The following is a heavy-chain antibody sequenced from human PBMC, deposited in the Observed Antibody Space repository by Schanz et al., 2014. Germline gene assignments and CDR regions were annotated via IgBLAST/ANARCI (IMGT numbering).Heavy chain of an antibody. V-gene: IGHV4-4*02. Sequence: QVQLQESGPGLVKPSGTLSLTCAVSGGSISSSNWWSWVRQPPGKGLEWIGEIYHSGSTNYKLSLKSRVPISADKSKNQFSLRLRSVTAADTAVYYCARRSVSPSGNSYGYVVAWFDPWGQGTLVTVSS. D-gene: IGHD5-18*01. CDR3: ARRSVSPSGNSYGYVVAWFDP. CDR1: GGSISSSNW. J-gene: IGHJ5*02. CDR2: IYHSGST.